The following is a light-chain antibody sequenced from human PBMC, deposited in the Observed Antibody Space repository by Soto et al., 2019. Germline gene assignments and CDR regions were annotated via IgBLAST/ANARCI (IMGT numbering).Light chain of an antibody. CDR2: DAS. J-gene: IGKJ3*01. Sequence: IQMTQSPSALSASVGDRVTITCRASQSIPNSLAWYQQKPGKAPKLLIYDASSLQSGVPSRFTGSGSGTEFTLTISSLQPDDFAAYYCQQYNTFPFTFGPGTKVDIK. V-gene: IGKV1-5*01. CDR3: QQYNTFPFT. CDR1: QSIPNS.